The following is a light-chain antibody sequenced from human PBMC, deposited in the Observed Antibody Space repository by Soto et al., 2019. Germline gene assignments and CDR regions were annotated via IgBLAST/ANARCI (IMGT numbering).Light chain of an antibody. CDR3: QQRGNSLPS. V-gene: IGKV3-11*01. CDR1: ESVSSN. CDR2: DAS. Sequence: EIVLTQSPATLSLSPGERAALSCRASESVSSNLAWYQQKPGQAPRLLIYDASSGATGIPARFSGSGSGTDFILTISSLEPEDFAVYHCQQRGNSLPSFGQGTRLEIK. J-gene: IGKJ5*01.